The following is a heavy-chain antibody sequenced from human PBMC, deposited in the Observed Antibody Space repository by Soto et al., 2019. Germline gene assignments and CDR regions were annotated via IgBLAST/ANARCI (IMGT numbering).Heavy chain of an antibody. J-gene: IGHJ4*02. CDR2: IYYSGST. Sequence: QLQLQESGPGLVKPSETLSLTCTFAGGSISSSSYYWGWLRQPPGKGLEWIGSIYYSGSTYYNPSLKSRVTIFVATYKTQSSLKLSSVTAADTAVYYCARHRPRPGRRYFDYWGQVTLVTVSS. CDR1: GGSISSSSYY. V-gene: IGHV4-39*01. CDR3: ARHRPRPGRRYFDY. D-gene: IGHD6-25*01.